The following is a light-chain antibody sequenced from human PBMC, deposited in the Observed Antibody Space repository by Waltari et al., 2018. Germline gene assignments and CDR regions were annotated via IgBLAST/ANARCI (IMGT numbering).Light chain of an antibody. Sequence: DIQMTQSPSSVSASVGDRVTITCRASQGIGNWLAWYQQKPGKAHKLLICGASTLQSGVPSRFSGSGSGTNFTLTISSLKPEDFATYYCQQANSFPLFTFGPGTKVEIK. V-gene: IGKV1-12*01. CDR3: QQANSFPLFT. CDR1: QGIGNW. J-gene: IGKJ3*01. CDR2: GAS.